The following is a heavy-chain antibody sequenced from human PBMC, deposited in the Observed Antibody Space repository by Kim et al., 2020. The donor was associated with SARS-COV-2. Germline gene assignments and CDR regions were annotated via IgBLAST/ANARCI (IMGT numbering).Heavy chain of an antibody. Sequence: SETLSLTCTVSGGSISSSSYYWGWIRQPPGKGLEWIGNIYYSGSTYYNPSLKSRVTISVDTSKNQFSLKLSSVTAADTAVYYCARLPLITDPTTHLDYWGAGALVTVSS. CDR1: GGSISSSSYY. V-gene: IGHV4-39*01. J-gene: IGHJ4*02. CDR3: ARLPLITDPTTHLDY. D-gene: IGHD3-22*01. CDR2: IYYSGST.